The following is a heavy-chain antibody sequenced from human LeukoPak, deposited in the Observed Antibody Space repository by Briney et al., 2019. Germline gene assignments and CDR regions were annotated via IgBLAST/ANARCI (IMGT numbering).Heavy chain of an antibody. D-gene: IGHD2-15*01. J-gene: IGHJ6*02. CDR2: MHHSGYT. V-gene: IGHV4-61*01. CDR1: GDSVSHETYY. CDR3: ARETGVVVAGTTYYVLDV. Sequence: NPSETLSLTCTVSGDSVSHETYYWSWIRQPPGKELEWIAFMHHSGYTSYNPSLRSRVTMSVDTSKNQFSLRLTSATVADTAVYYCARETGVVVAGTTYYVLDVWGQGTTVTVSS.